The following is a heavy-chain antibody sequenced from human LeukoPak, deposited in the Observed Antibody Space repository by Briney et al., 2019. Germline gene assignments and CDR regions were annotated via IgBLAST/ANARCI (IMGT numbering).Heavy chain of an antibody. Sequence: PGGSLRLSCAASGFTFSSYAMHWVRQAPGKGLEWVAVISYDGSNKYYADSVKGRFTISRDNSKNTLYLQMNSLRAEDTAVYYCAQKRATLDPWGQGTLVTVSS. J-gene: IGHJ5*02. V-gene: IGHV3-30*04. CDR2: ISYDGSNK. CDR1: GFTFSSYA. CDR3: AQKRATLDP.